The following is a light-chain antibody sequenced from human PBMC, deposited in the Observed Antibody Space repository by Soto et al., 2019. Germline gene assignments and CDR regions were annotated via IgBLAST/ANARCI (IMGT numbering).Light chain of an antibody. Sequence: LAQPASVSGSPGQSITISCSGTSSDVGSYDHVAWYQQFPGKTPKLMIYEVSNRPSGVSSRFSGSKSGNTASLTISGLQAEDEADYYCISYTGSSTSYVFGSGTKVTVL. CDR1: SSDVGSYDH. CDR3: ISYTGSSTSYV. V-gene: IGLV2-14*01. J-gene: IGLJ1*01. CDR2: EVS.